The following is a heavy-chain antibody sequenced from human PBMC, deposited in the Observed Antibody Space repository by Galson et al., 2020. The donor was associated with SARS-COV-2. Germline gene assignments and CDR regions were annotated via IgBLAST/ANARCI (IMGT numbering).Heavy chain of an antibody. J-gene: IGHJ6*02. D-gene: IGHD4-17*01. CDR2: ISGSGGST. Sequence: GESLKISCAASGFTFSSYAMSWVRQAPGKGLEWVSAISGSGGSTYYADSVKGRFTISRDNSKNTLYLQMNSLMAEDTAVYYCAKGIDYGDYVQYDYYYYGMDVWGQGTTVTVSS. CDR1: GFTFSSYA. V-gene: IGHV3-23*01. CDR3: AKGIDYGDYVQYDYYYYGMDV.